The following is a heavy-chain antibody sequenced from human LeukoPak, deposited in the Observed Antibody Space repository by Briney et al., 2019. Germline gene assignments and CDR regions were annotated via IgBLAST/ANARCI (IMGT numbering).Heavy chain of an antibody. V-gene: IGHV3-21*01. CDR1: GFTFSSYS. CDR2: ISSSSSYI. Sequence: PGRSLRLSCAASGFTFSSYSMNWVRQAPGKGLEWVSSISSSSSYIYYADSVKGRFTISRDNAKNSLYLQMNSLRAEDTAVYYCARGSSGKGFGYWGQGTLVTVSS. J-gene: IGHJ4*02. D-gene: IGHD6-19*01. CDR3: ARGSSGKGFGY.